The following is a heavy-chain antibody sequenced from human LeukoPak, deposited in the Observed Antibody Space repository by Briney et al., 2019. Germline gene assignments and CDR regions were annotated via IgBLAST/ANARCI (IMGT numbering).Heavy chain of an antibody. V-gene: IGHV4-34*01. D-gene: IGHD2-21*01. CDR1: GFTSSSY. CDR3: VRDVVAPDWFDP. J-gene: IGHJ5*02. Sequence: GSLRLSCAASGFTSSSYWSWIRQPPGKGLEWIGEINHSGSTNYNPSLKSRVTISVDTSKNQFSLKLSSVTAADTAVYYCVRDVVAPDWFDPWGQGTLVTVPS. CDR2: INHSGST.